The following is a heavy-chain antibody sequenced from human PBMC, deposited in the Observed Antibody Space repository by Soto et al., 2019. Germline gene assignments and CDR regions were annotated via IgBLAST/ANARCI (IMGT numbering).Heavy chain of an antibody. D-gene: IGHD2-15*01. CDR3: ATLLGYCSGGSCPNDYYYYYGMDV. CDR1: GFTFSSYG. V-gene: IGHV3-33*01. CDR2: IWYDGSNK. J-gene: IGHJ6*02. Sequence: QVQLVESGGGVVQPGRSLRLSCAASGFTFSSYGMHWVRQAPGKGLEWVAVIWYDGSNKYYADSVKGRFTISRDNSKNTLYLQMNSLRAEDTAVYYCATLLGYCSGGSCPNDYYYYYGMDVWGQGTTVTVSS.